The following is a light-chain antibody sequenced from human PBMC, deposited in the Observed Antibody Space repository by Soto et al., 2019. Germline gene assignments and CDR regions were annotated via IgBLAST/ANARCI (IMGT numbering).Light chain of an antibody. Sequence: EIVLTQSPGPLSLSPGERATLSCRASQSVSSSYLAWYQQKPGQAPRLLIYGASSRATGIPDRFSGSGSGTDFTLTISRLEPEDFAVYYCQQFDTSPPSTFGQGTRLEIK. J-gene: IGKJ5*01. CDR1: QSVSSSY. CDR2: GAS. V-gene: IGKV3-20*01. CDR3: QQFDTSPPST.